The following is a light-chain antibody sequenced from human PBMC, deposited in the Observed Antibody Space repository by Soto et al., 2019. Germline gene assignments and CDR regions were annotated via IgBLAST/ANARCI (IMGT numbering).Light chain of an antibody. J-gene: IGKJ1*01. Sequence: VLTQSPGTLSLSPGETAKLSCRASQSVTTQLAWYQQKRGRAPRLIIHGASRRATGIPDRISGSGSGADFTLTISRVEPEDVAVYYCQQYGGSTRTFGQGTKV. CDR2: GAS. CDR1: QSVTTQ. CDR3: QQYGGSTRT. V-gene: IGKV3-20*01.